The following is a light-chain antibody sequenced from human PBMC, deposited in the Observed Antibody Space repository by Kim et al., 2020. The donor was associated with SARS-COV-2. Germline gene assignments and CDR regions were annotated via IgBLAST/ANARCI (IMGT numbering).Light chain of an antibody. Sequence: WSQGERATLSCRASQSVSSYLAWYQQKPGQAPRLLTYDASNRATVIPARFSGSGSWTDFTLTISSLEPEDFAVYYCQQRSNWWTFGQGTKVDIK. CDR3: QQRSNWWT. CDR1: QSVSSY. V-gene: IGKV3-11*01. CDR2: DAS. J-gene: IGKJ1*01.